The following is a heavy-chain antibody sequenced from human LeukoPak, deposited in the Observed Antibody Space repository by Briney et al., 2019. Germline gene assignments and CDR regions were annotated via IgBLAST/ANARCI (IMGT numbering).Heavy chain of an antibody. CDR1: GYTLTGYY. D-gene: IGHD3-10*01. V-gene: IGHV1-2*02. CDR3: ARAGAYASGSYTYNWFDP. J-gene: IGHJ5*02. Sequence: AAVKVSRLASGYTLTGYYMHWVRPAPAQGLEWMGWIKPNRGGINYAQKFQGRVSMTRDTSISTAYMELSRLTSDDTAVYYCARAGAYASGSYTYNWFDPWGQGTLVTVSS. CDR2: IKPNRGGI.